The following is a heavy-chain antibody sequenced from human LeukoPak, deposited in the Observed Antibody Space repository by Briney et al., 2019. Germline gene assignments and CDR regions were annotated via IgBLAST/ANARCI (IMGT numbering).Heavy chain of an antibody. CDR1: GYTFTSYG. D-gene: IGHD3-3*01. CDR3: ARDCSQITIFGVGCGDDAFDI. J-gene: IGHJ3*02. CDR2: ISAYNGNT. V-gene: IGHV1-18*01. Sequence: GASVKVSCKASGYTFTSYGISWVRQAPGQGLEWMGWISAYNGNTNYAQKLQGRVTMTTDTSTSTAYMELRSLRSDDTAVYYCARDCSQITIFGVGCGDDAFDIWGQGTMVTVSS.